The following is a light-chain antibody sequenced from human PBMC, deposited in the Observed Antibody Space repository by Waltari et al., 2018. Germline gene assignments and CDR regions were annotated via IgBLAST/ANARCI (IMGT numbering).Light chain of an antibody. CDR3: SSYAGYNTLV. CDR2: DVS. V-gene: IGLV2-11*01. J-gene: IGLJ3*02. CDR1: SSDIGGYNY. Sequence: SALTQPRSVSGSPGQSVTISCTGSSSDIGGYNYVSWYQQHPGKAPKLMIYDVSERPSGVPDRCSGTKSGNTAFLTISGLQADDEADYFCSSYAGYNTLVFGGGTKLTVL.